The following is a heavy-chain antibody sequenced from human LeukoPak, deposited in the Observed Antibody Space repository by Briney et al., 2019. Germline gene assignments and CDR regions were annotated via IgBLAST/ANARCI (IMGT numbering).Heavy chain of an antibody. V-gene: IGHV4-34*01. CDR1: GGSFSDYY. CDR3: ARGYGDIAFDI. J-gene: IGHJ3*02. D-gene: IGHD4-17*01. Sequence: PSETLSLTCAVYGGSFSDYYWSWIRQPPGKGLEWIGKISHSGSTDYNPSLKSRVTISVDTSKNQFSLKLSSVTAADTAVYYCARGYGDIAFDIWGQGTMVTVSS. CDR2: ISHSGST.